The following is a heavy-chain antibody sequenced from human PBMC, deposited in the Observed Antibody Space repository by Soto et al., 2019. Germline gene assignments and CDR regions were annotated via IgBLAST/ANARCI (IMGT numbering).Heavy chain of an antibody. CDR1: GDSISSYY. CDR2: IYYSGST. CDR3: AGGDTYYDFWSGYYHTFDD. J-gene: IGHJ4*02. Sequence: PSETLSLTCTVSGDSISSYYWSWIRQPPGKGLEWIGYIYYSGSTNYNPSLKSRVTISVDTSKNQFSLKLSSVTAADTAAYYCAGGDTYYDFWSGYYHTFDDWGQGTSVTVSS. D-gene: IGHD3-3*01. V-gene: IGHV4-59*01.